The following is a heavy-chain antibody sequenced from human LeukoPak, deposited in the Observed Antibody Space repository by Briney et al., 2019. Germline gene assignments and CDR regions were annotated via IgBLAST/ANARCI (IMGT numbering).Heavy chain of an antibody. CDR3: ATGRPRYYDSSGSGAFDI. J-gene: IGHJ3*02. CDR1: GYTFTSYY. CDR2: INPSGGST. Sequence: ASVKVSCKASGYTFTSYYMHWVRQAPGQGLEWMGIINPSGGSTSYAQKFQGRVTMTEDTSTDTAYMELSSLRSEDTAVYYCATGRPRYYDSSGSGAFDIWGQGTMVTVSS. D-gene: IGHD3-22*01. V-gene: IGHV1-46*01.